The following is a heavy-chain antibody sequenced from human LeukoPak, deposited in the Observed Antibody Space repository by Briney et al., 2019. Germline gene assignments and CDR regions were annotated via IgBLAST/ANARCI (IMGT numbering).Heavy chain of an antibody. CDR1: GFTFSSYG. V-gene: IGHV3-23*01. CDR2: ISGSGGST. CDR3: AKRGGVASSGQWGYYMDV. D-gene: IGHD6-19*01. Sequence: GGSLRLSCAASGFTFSSYGMHWVRQAPGKGLEWVSAISGSGGSTYYADSVKGRFTISRDNSKNTLYLQMNSLRAEDTAVYYCAKRGGVASSGQWGYYMDVWGKGTTVTVSS. J-gene: IGHJ6*03.